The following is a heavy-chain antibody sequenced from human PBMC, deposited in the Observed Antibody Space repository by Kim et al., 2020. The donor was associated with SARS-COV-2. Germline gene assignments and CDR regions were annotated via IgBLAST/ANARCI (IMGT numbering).Heavy chain of an antibody. Sequence: SVKVSCKASGGTFSSYAISWVRQAPGQGLEWMGGIIPIFGTANYAQKFQGRVTITADESTSTAYMELSSLRSEDTAVYYCARGYYYGSGSYAEYYYYGMDVWGQGTTVTVSS. J-gene: IGHJ6*02. CDR1: GGTFSSYA. V-gene: IGHV1-69*13. CDR3: ARGYYYGSGSYAEYYYYGMDV. D-gene: IGHD3-10*01. CDR2: IIPIFGTA.